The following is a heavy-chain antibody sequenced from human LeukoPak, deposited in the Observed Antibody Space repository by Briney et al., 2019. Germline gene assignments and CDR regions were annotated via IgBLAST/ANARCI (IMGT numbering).Heavy chain of an antibody. CDR3: AKQLGYCSDGSCYFPY. CDR1: GFTFSSST. D-gene: IGHD2-15*01. V-gene: IGHV3-23*01. J-gene: IGHJ4*02. CDR2: ISNNGGYT. Sequence: GGSLRLSCAASGFTFSSSTMSWVRQAPGKGLEWVSAISNNGGYTYYADSVRGRFTISRDNSKSTLCLQMNSLRAEDTAVYYCAKQLGYCSDGSCYFPYWGQGTLVTVSS.